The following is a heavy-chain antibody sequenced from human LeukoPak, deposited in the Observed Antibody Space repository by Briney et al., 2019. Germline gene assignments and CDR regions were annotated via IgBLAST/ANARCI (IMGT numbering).Heavy chain of an antibody. CDR1: GFTFSSYG. D-gene: IGHD3-10*01. CDR3: AREPRIDYYGSGSHYYYYGMDV. Sequence: PGRSLRLSCAASGFTFSSYGMHWVRQAPAKGLEWVAVIWYDGSNKYYADSVKGRFTISIDNSKNTLYLQMNSLRAEDTAVYYCAREPRIDYYGSGSHYYYYGMDVWGKGTTVTVSS. V-gene: IGHV3-33*01. CDR2: IWYDGSNK. J-gene: IGHJ6*04.